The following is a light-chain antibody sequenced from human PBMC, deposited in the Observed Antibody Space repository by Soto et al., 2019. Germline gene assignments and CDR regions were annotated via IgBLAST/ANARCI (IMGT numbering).Light chain of an antibody. CDR1: QTVTRSY. CDR3: QQYGTSPRT. CDR2: GAS. Sequence: EIVLTQSPGTMSLSPGERVTLSCRASQTVTRSYVAWYQQKPGQAPRLLIYGASIRATGIPDRVSGSGSGTDFTLTISRLEPEDFAVYYCQQYGTSPRTFGQGTKVDI. J-gene: IGKJ1*01. V-gene: IGKV3-20*01.